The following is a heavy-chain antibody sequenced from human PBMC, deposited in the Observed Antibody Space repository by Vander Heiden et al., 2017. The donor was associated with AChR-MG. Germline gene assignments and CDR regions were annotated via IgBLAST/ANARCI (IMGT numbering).Heavy chain of an antibody. CDR2: ISGSGGSI. CDR1: GFTFNSYA. CDR3: AKGSEKRYTSGPRPVMDV. D-gene: IGHD6-19*01. Sequence: EVQLLESGGGLVQPGVSLRLSCAASGFTFNSYAMNWVRQAPGKGLEWVSGISGSGGSIYYADSVKGRFTISRDNSMNTLYVQVNSLRAEDTAVYYCAKGSEKRYTSGPRPVMDVWGKGTTVTVSS. V-gene: IGHV3-23*01. J-gene: IGHJ6*03.